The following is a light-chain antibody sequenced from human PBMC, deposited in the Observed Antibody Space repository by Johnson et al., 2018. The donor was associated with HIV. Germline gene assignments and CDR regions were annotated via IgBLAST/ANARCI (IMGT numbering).Light chain of an antibody. Sequence: QSVLTQPPSVSAAPGQKVTISCSGSSSNIGNNYVSWYQQLPGTAPKLLIYENNKRPSGVPDRFSGSKSGTAATLGITGLQTGDAADYYCGTWDTSRRAYVFGSGTKVTVL. V-gene: IGLV1-51*02. CDR1: SSNIGNNY. CDR2: ENN. J-gene: IGLJ1*01. CDR3: GTWDTSRRAYV.